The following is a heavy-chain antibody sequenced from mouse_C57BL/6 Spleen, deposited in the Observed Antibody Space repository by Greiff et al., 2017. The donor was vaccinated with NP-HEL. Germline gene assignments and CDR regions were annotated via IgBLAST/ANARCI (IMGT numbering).Heavy chain of an antibody. J-gene: IGHJ2*01. CDR3: ARHEGYAYYFDY. V-gene: IGHV5-6*02. Sequence: EVMLVESGGDLVKPGGSLKLSCAASGFTFSSYGMSWVRQTPDKRLEWVATISSGGSYTYYPDSVKGRFTISRDNAKNTLYLQMSSLKSEDTAMYYCARHEGYAYYFDYWGQGTTLTVSS. D-gene: IGHD2-3*01. CDR2: ISSGGSYT. CDR1: GFTFSSYG.